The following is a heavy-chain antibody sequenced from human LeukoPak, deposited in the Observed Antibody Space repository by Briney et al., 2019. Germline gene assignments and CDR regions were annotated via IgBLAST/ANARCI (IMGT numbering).Heavy chain of an antibody. CDR2: IHHSGRT. V-gene: IGHV4-38-2*02. CDR3: ARVPMSSKFDY. J-gene: IGHJ4*02. Sequence: KPSETLSLTCTVSGYSISSDYYWGWIRQPPGKGLEWIGSIHHSGRTYYNPSLKSRVTISVDTSKNQFSLKLSSVTAADTAVYYCARVPMSSKFDYWGQGTLVTVSS. CDR1: GYSISSDYY.